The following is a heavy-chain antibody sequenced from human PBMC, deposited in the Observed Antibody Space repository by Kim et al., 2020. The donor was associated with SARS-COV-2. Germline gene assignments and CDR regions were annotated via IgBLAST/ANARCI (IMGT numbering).Heavy chain of an antibody. V-gene: IGHV3-43*02. CDR1: GFTFDDSA. D-gene: IGHD3-10*01. J-gene: IGHJ4*02. Sequence: GGSLRLSCAASGFTFDDSAMLWVRQAPGKGLEYVSLISGDGATTYYADSVKGRFTISRDNSKNSLYLQMNSLRTEDTALYYCEKDYDGLHFFDYWGQGTLVTVSS. CDR2: ISGDGATT. CDR3: EKDYDGLHFFDY.